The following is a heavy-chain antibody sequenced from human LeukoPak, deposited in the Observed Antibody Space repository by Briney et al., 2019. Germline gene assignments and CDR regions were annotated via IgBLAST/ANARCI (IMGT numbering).Heavy chain of an antibody. CDR1: GLSFSSYG. CDR3: AKDEGNTALFTHYFDY. D-gene: IGHD5-18*01. J-gene: IGHJ4*02. V-gene: IGHV3-30*18. Sequence: GGSLRLSCAASGLSFSSYGMHWVRQAPGKGLEWVAIVSNDGSTKYYADSVKGRFTISRDNSKNTLYLQMDSLRAEDSAVYYCAKDEGNTALFTHYFDYWGQGTLVTVSS. CDR2: VSNDGSTK.